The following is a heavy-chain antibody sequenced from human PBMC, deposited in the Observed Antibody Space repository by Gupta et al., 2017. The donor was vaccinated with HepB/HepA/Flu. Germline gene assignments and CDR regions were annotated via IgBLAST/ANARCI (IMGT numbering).Heavy chain of an antibody. CDR3: ARSNFGGYSDAFDI. V-gene: IGHV4-39*01. D-gene: IGHD4-23*01. CDR1: GGSISSNSYY. J-gene: IGHJ3*02. CDR2: IFYSGNT. Sequence: QLQLQESGPGLAKPSETLSLTCTVSGGSISSNSYYWGWIRQSPGRGLEWIGNIFYSGNTYYNPSLKSRVTLSVYTPKNQFSLKLSSVTAADTAVYYCARSNFGGYSDAFDIWGQGTMVPVSS.